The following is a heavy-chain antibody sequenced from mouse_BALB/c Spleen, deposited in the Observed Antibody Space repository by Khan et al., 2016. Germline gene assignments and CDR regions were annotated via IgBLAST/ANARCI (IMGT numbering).Heavy chain of an antibody. V-gene: IGHV3-1*02. CDR2: IHYSGST. CDR1: GYSIISGYS. J-gene: IGHJ2*01. CDR3: AGVTTVDYFDY. D-gene: IGHD2-2*01. Sequence: EVQLQESGPDLVKPSQSLSLTCTVTGYSIISGYSWHWIRQFPGNKLEWMAYIHYSGSTNYNPSLKSRISLTRDTSKNRFILKLNSVTTEDTATYYCAGVTTVDYFDYWGQGTTLTVSS.